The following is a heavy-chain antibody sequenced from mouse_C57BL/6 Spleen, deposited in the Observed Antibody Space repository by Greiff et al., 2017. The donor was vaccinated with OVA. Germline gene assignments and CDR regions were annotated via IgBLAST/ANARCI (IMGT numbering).Heavy chain of an antibody. CDR3: AREGGYYGSSYEDYAMDY. V-gene: IGHV1-76*01. CDR1: GYTFTDYY. J-gene: IGHJ4*01. D-gene: IGHD1-1*01. CDR2: IYPGSGNT. Sequence: QVQLQQSGAELVRPGASVKLSCKASGYTFTDYYINWVKQRPGQGLEWIARIYPGSGNTYYNEKFKGKATLTAEKSSSTAYMQLSSLTSEDSAVYFCAREGGYYGSSYEDYAMDYWGQGTSVTVSS.